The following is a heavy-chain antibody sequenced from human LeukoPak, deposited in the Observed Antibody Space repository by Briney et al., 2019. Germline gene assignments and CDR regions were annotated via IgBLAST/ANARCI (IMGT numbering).Heavy chain of an antibody. CDR1: GFTFTTYW. V-gene: IGHV3-74*01. D-gene: IGHD5-18*01. CDR3: ARDAVDTANAV. Sequence: GGTLRLSCAASGFTFTTYWMHWVRQAPGKGLVWVSHINSDGSITSYADSVKGRFTISRDNAKNTLYLQMNSLRAEDTAVYYCARDAVDTANAVWGQGTTVTVSS. J-gene: IGHJ6*02. CDR2: INSDGSIT.